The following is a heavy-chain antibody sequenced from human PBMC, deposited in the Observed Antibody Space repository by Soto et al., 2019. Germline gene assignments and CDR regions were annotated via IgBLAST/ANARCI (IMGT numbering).Heavy chain of an antibody. Sequence: PGGSLRLSCAASGFTLSSFAMHWVRQAPGKGLEWVATTSYGGLNTFYGESVRGRFSISRDTSKNTLFLQMDSLKPEDTAVYFCAKSSSGLRDYFDSWGRGTLVTVSS. D-gene: IGHD3-10*01. V-gene: IGHV3-30-3*02. CDR1: GFTLSSFA. CDR2: TSYGGLNT. CDR3: AKSSSGLRDYFDS. J-gene: IGHJ4*02.